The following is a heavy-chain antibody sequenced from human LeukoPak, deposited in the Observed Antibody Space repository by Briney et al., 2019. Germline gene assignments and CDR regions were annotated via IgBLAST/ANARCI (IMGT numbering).Heavy chain of an antibody. J-gene: IGHJ4*02. CDR2: ISDSGSHT. V-gene: IGHV3-23*01. CDR3: SKHWDF. D-gene: IGHD1-1*01. Sequence: AGGSLRLSCAASGFTFSNHDMSWVRQAPGQGLEWVSSISDSGSHTYYADSVKGRFTISRDNSKNTLFLQMNSLRAEDTAVYYRSKHWDFWGQGILVTVSS. CDR1: GFTFSNHD.